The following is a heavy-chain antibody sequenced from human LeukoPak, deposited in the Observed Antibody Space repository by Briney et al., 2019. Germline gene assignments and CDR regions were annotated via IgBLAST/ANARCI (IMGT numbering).Heavy chain of an antibody. D-gene: IGHD3-22*01. V-gene: IGHV3-74*01. J-gene: IGHJ4*02. CDR3: ARSSGYYFDY. Sequence: GGSLRLSCAASGFTFSTYWMHWVRQAPGKGLVWVSRINTDGSSTNYADSVKGRFTISRDNAKNSLYLQMNSLRAEDTAVYYCARSSGYYFDYWGQGTLVTVSS. CDR1: GFTFSTYW. CDR2: INTDGSST.